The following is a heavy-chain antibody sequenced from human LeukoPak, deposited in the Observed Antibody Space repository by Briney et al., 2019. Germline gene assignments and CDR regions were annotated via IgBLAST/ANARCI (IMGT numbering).Heavy chain of an antibody. CDR1: GGTFTSYA. D-gene: IGHD3-10*01. Sequence: ASVKVSCKASGGTFTSYAISWVRQAPGQGLEWRGGIIPIFGTANYAQKFQGRVTITADESTSTAYMELSSLRSEDTAVYYCARDRQGRYYGSGSYYNPGGAFDIWGQGTMVTVSS. CDR2: IIPIFGTA. J-gene: IGHJ3*02. V-gene: IGHV1-69*13. CDR3: ARDRQGRYYGSGSYYNPGGAFDI.